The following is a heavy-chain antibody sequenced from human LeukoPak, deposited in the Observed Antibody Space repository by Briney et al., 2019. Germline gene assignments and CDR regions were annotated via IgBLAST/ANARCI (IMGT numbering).Heavy chain of an antibody. D-gene: IGHD4-23*01. CDR2: IRGSDGST. V-gene: IGHV3-23*01. J-gene: IGHJ4*02. Sequence: QSGESLRLSCAASGFTFSTYALSWVRQAPGKGLEWVSSIRGSDGSTYYADSVKGRFAISRDNSKNTLYLQMNSLRAEDTAVYYCAKDVYGDHGGLDYWGQGTLVTVSS. CDR1: GFTFSTYA. CDR3: AKDVYGDHGGLDY.